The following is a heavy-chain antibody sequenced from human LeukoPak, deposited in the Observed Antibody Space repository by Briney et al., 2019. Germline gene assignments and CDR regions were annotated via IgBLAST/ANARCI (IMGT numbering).Heavy chain of an antibody. CDR1: GGTFSSYA. CDR2: IIPIFGTA. J-gene: IGHJ6*03. CDR3: ARDIAARLSSADYYYYMDV. D-gene: IGHD6-6*01. Sequence: SVKVSCKASGGTFSSYAISWVRQAPGQGLEWMGGIIPIFGTANYAQKFQGRVTITTDESTSTAYMGLSSLRSEDTAVYYCARDIAARLSSADYYYYMDVWGKGTTVTVSS. V-gene: IGHV1-69*05.